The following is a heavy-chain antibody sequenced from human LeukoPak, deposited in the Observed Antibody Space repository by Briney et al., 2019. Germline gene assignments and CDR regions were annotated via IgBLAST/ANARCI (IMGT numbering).Heavy chain of an antibody. J-gene: IGHJ4*02. D-gene: IGHD1-26*01. CDR3: AKGGATVFDY. CDR2: ISSNGGST. CDR1: GFTFSSYA. V-gene: IGHV3-64*01. Sequence: GGSLRLSCAASGFTFSSYAMHWVRQAPGKGLEYVSAISSNGGSTYYANSVKGRFTISRDNSKNTLYLQMGSLRAEDMAVYYCAKGGATVFDYWGQGTLVTVSS.